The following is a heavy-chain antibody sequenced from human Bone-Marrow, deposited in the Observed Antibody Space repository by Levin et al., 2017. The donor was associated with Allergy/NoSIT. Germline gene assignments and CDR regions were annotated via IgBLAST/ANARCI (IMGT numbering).Heavy chain of an antibody. V-gene: IGHV4-4*07. J-gene: IGHJ5*02. D-gene: IGHD1-7*01. CDR1: GDSMRIHY. Sequence: SETLSLTCTVSGDSMRIHYWNWLRQPAGKGLEWIGRVSASGTTYYNPSLIGRVSMSLDTSKNLFSLKLTSVTATDTAVYYWAGDKTPSPPSNYFDPWGQGILVTVSS. CDR3: AGDKTPSPPSNYFDP. CDR2: VSASGTT.